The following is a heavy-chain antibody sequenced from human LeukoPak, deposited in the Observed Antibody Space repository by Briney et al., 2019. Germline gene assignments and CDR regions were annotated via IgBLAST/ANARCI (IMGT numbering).Heavy chain of an antibody. CDR1: GGSISSGGXX. CDR3: ARDPRYSSSWYYYGMDV. CDR2: IYHSGST. J-gene: IGHJ6*02. V-gene: IGHV4-30-2*01. D-gene: IGHD6-13*01. Sequence: AXSGGSISSGGXXWSWIRQPPGXGLXWIGYIYHSGSTYYNPSLKSRVTISVDRSKNQLSLKLSSVTAADTAVYYCARDPRYSSSWYYYGMDVWGQGTTVTVSS.